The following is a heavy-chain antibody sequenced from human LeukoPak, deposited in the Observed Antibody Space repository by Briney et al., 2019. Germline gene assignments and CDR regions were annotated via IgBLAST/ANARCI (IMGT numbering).Heavy chain of an antibody. J-gene: IGHJ4*02. CDR3: ARASYYYYDSSGYTY. D-gene: IGHD3-22*01. V-gene: IGHV1-69*13. Sequence: ASVKVSCKASGYTFTGHYMHWVRQAPGQGLEWMGGIIPIFGTANYAQKFQGGVTITADESTSTAYMELSSLRSEDTAVYYCARASYYYYDSSGYTYWGQGTLVTVSS. CDR1: GYTFTGHY. CDR2: IIPIFGTA.